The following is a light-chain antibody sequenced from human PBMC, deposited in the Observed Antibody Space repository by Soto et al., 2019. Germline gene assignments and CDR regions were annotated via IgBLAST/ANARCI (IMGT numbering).Light chain of an antibody. CDR3: QAWDSDTYVT. V-gene: IGLV3-1*01. Sequence: SYELTQPPSVSVSPGQTASITCSGDKLGDKYACWYQQKPGQSPVLVIYQDHRRPSGIPERFSGSNSGNMATLTISGTQAMDEADYYCQAWDSDTYVTFGGGTKLTVL. CDR1: KLGDKY. CDR2: QDH. J-gene: IGLJ2*01.